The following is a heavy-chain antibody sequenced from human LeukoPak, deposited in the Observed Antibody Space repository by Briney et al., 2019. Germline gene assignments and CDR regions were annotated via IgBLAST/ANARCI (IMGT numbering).Heavy chain of an antibody. Sequence: SETLSLTCTVSGGSITNENYFLSWIRLSPGKGLEWIGYIHYRGSAYYGPSLESRFTLSIDTSTNQFSLKLNSVTAADTAMYYCAREVISPGASDGFDIWGQGTMVAVSS. CDR1: GGSITNENYF. J-gene: IGHJ3*02. V-gene: IGHV4-30-4*01. D-gene: IGHD2-2*01. CDR3: AREVISPGASDGFDI. CDR2: IHYRGSA.